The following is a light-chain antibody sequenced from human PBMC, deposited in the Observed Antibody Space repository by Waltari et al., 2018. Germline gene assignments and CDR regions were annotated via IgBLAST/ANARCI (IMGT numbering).Light chain of an antibody. V-gene: IGLV2-23*01. J-gene: IGLJ2*01. CDR2: DGD. CDR3: CSYVGGAKVT. CDR1: ASDAGPYQL. Sequence: QSALTQPASVSGSPGQPITFSCTGTASDAGPYQLVSWYQHHPGTAPKLIIYDGDKRPSGVSSRFSASKSGDTASLTISGLQSEDEADYYCCSYVGGAKVTFGGGTKVTVL.